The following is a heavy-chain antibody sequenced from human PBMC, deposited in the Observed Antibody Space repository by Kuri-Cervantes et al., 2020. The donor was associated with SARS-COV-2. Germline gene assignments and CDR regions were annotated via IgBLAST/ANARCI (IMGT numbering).Heavy chain of an antibody. CDR3: ARDTVRGVIRYYFDY. Sequence: GGSLRLSCAASGFTFDDYGMSWVRQAPGKGLEWVSGINWNGVRTGYTDSVKGRFTISRDNAKNSLYLQMNSLRAEDTAFYYCARDTVRGVIRYYFDYWGQGTLVTVSS. J-gene: IGHJ4*02. CDR2: INWNGVRT. V-gene: IGHV3-20*04. D-gene: IGHD3-16*02. CDR1: GFTFDDYG.